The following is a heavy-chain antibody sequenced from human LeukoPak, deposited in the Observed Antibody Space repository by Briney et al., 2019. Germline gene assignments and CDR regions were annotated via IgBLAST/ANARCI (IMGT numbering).Heavy chain of an antibody. J-gene: IGHJ5*02. Sequence: GGSLRLSCAASGFTFSSYSMNWVRQAPGKGLEWVSSISSSSSYIYYADSVKGRFTISRDNAKNSLYLQMNSLRAEDTAVYYCARDHHSGYDFWSGYPNWFDPWGQGTLVTVSS. D-gene: IGHD3-3*01. V-gene: IGHV3-21*01. CDR2: ISSSSSYI. CDR3: ARDHHSGYDFWSGYPNWFDP. CDR1: GFTFSSYS.